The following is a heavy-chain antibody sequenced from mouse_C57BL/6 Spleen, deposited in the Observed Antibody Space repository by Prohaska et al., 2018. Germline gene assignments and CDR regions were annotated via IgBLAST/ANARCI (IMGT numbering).Heavy chain of an antibody. J-gene: IGHJ3*01. V-gene: IGHV5-17*01. CDR2: ISSGRSTI. D-gene: IGHD1-1*01. Sequence: EVQLVESGGGLVKPGGSLKLSCAASGFTFSDYGMHWVRQAPEKGLEWVAYISSGRSTIYYADTVKGRFTISRDKAKNTLFLQMTSLRSEDTAMYYCARNYGSSLAWFACWGQGTLVTVSA. CDR1: GFTFSDYG. CDR3: ARNYGSSLAWFAC.